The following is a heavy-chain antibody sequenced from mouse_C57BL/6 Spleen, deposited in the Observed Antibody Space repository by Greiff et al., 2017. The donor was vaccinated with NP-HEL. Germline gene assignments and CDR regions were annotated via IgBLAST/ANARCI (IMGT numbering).Heavy chain of an antibody. CDR3: ARYWGYFDV. CDR1: GFTFTDYY. J-gene: IGHJ1*03. CDR2: IRNKANGYTT. Sequence: EVNLVESGGGLVQPGGSLSLSCAASGFTFTDYYMSWVRQPPGKALEWLGFIRNKANGYTTEYSASVKGRFTISRDNSQSILYLQMNALRAEDSATYYCARYWGYFDVWGTGTTVTVSS. V-gene: IGHV7-3*01.